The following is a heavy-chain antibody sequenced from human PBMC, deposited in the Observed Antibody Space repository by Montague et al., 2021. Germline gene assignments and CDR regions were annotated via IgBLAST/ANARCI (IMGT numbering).Heavy chain of an antibody. CDR1: GGSISSINW. CDR2: ILHTGST. CDR3: ARDNGYCNITSCSPLTY. V-gene: IGHV4-4*02. J-gene: IGHJ4*02. Sequence: SETLSLTCAVSGGSISSINWWSWVRQPPGKGLEWIGEILHTGSTNYNPSLKSRLTISVDKSKNKFSLKLKSLTAADTAVYYCARDNGYCNITSCSPLTYWGQGTLVTVSS. D-gene: IGHD2-2*03.